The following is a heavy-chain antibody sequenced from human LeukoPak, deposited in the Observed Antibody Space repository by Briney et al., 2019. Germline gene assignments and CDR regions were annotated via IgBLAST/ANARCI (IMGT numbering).Heavy chain of an antibody. CDR3: VSIRPDY. CDR2: INPNNSGT. J-gene: IGHJ4*02. V-gene: IGHV1-2*02. Sequence: ASVKVSCKASGYTFTDYYMHWVRQAPGQGLEWMGWINPNNSGTNSAQKFQGRVTMTRDTSIGTAYMELSSLISDDTAVYYCVSIRPDYWGQGTLVTVSS. D-gene: IGHD3-10*01. CDR1: GYTFTDYY.